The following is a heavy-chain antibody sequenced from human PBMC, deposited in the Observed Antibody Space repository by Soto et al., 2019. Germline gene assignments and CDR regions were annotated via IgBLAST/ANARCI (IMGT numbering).Heavy chain of an antibody. V-gene: IGHV4-59*01. Sequence: SETLSLTCTVSGGSISSYYWSWIRQPPGKGLEWIGYIYYSGSTNYNPSLKSRVTISVDTSKNQFSLKLSSVTAADTAVYYCARGRYQLLPSWFDPWGQGTLVTVSS. CDR2: IYYSGST. CDR3: ARGRYQLLPSWFDP. D-gene: IGHD2-2*01. J-gene: IGHJ5*02. CDR1: GGSISSYY.